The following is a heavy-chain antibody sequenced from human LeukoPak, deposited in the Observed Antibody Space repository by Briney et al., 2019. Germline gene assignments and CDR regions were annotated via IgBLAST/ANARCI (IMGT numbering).Heavy chain of an antibody. J-gene: IGHJ4*02. CDR1: GFTYDDYA. CDR2: ISWNSGSI. V-gene: IGHV3-9*01. D-gene: IGHD3-16*02. Sequence: PGGSLRLSCAASGFTYDDYAMHWVRQAPGKGLEWVSGISWNSGSIGYADSVKGRFTISRDNAKNSLYLQMNSLRAEDTALYYCAKTNDYVWGSYRHFDYWGQGTLVTVSS. CDR3: AKTNDYVWGSYRHFDY.